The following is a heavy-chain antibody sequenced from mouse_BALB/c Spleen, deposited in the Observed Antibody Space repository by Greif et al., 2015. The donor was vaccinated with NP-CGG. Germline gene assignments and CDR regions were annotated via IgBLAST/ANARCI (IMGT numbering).Heavy chain of an antibody. Sequence: EVKLVESGGGLVQPGGSLRLSCATSGFTFTDYYMSWVRQPPGKALEWLGFIRNKANGYTTEYSASVKGRFTISRDNSQSILYLQMNTLRAEDSATYYCARDGRYRAMDYWGQGTSVTVSS. CDR1: GFTFTDYY. J-gene: IGHJ4*01. CDR2: IRNKANGYTT. D-gene: IGHD1-1*01. V-gene: IGHV7-3*02. CDR3: ARDGRYRAMDY.